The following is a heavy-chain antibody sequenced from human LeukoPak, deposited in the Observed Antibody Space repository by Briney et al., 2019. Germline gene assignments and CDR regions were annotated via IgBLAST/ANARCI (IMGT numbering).Heavy chain of an antibody. D-gene: IGHD1-26*01. CDR1: GGSISINY. V-gene: IGHV4-59*01. CDR3: ARVEVVGWRLGFGP. CDR2: LSYSGST. Sequence: PSETLSLTCIVSGGSISINYWSWIRQPPGRDLEWIGYLSYSGSTNYNPSLQSRVTISITPSKTQFSLTLSSVTAADTAVYFCARVEVVGWRLGFGPWGQGTLVTVSS. J-gene: IGHJ5*02.